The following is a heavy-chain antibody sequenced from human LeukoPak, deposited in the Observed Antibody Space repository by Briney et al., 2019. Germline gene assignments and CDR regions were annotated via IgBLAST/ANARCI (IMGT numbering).Heavy chain of an antibody. CDR1: GYTFTGYY. Sequence: GASVKVSCKASGYTFTGYYMHWVRQAPGQGLEWMGWINPNSGGTNYAQKFQGRVTMTRDTSISTAYMEPSRLRSDDTAVYYCATPLLEYSSSMDVWGKGTTVTVSS. J-gene: IGHJ6*04. V-gene: IGHV1-2*02. CDR2: INPNSGGT. D-gene: IGHD6-6*01. CDR3: ATPLLEYSSSMDV.